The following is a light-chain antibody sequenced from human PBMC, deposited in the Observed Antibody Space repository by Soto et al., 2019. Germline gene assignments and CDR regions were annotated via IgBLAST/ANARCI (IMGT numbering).Light chain of an antibody. Sequence: QSVLTQPRSVSGSPGQSVTISCTGTRSDVGGYNYVSWYQQNPGKAPKLWIYDVSKRPSGVPDRFSGSKSGNTASLTISGLQAEDEADYYCCSYAGRYSWVFGGGTKVTVL. V-gene: IGLV2-11*01. J-gene: IGLJ3*02. CDR1: RSDVGGYNY. CDR3: CSYAGRYSWV. CDR2: DVS.